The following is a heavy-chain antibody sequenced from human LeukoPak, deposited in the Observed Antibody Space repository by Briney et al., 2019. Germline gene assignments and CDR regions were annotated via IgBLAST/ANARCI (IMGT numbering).Heavy chain of an antibody. D-gene: IGHD3-22*01. CDR1: GFTFSSYA. CDR2: ISGSGGST. J-gene: IGHJ4*02. V-gene: IGHV3-23*01. CDR3: AKRPLNYYDSSGYLNY. Sequence: PGGSLRLSCAASGFTFSSYAMSWVRQAPGKGLEWVSAISGSGGSTYYADSVKGWFTISRDNSKNTLYLQMNSLRAEDTAVYYCAKRPLNYYDSSGYLNYWGQGTLVTVSS.